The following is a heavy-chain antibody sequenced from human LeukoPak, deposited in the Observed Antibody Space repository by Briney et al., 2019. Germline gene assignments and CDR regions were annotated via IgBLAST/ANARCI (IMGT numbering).Heavy chain of an antibody. CDR2: IKYDGNEK. Sequence: GGSLRLSCAASGFTFTNYWMSWVRQAPGKGLEWVANIKYDGNEKYYVDSVKGRFTISRDNAKNSLYLQMNSLRAEDTAVYYCARGGTTFEHWGQGTLVTVSS. J-gene: IGHJ4*02. V-gene: IGHV3-7*01. CDR1: GFTFTNYW. D-gene: IGHD1-1*01. CDR3: ARGGTTFEH.